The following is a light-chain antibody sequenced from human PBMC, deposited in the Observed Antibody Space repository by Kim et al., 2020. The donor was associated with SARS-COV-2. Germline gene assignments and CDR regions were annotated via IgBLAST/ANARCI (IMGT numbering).Light chain of an antibody. CDR1: NSDVGGYNY. Sequence: GQSITISCAGTNSDVGGYNYVSWYQHHPGKAPKLIIYDVHNRPSGVSHRFSGSKSGNTASLTISGLQAEDEVDYYCCSFASTTSYVFGSGTKVTVL. CDR2: DVH. J-gene: IGLJ1*01. V-gene: IGLV2-14*03. CDR3: CSFASTTSYV.